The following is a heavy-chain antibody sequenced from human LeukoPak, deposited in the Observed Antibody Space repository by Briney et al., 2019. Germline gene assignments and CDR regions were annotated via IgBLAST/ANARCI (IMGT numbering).Heavy chain of an antibody. J-gene: IGHJ3*02. V-gene: IGHV4-59*08. CDR1: GGSISSSY. Sequence: SETLSLTCTVSGGSISSSYWSWIRQPPGKGLEWIGYIYYSGSTNYNPSLKSRVTISVDTSKNQFSLKLNSVTAADTAVYYCARQGGSFAFDIWGQGTMVTVSS. CDR2: IYYSGST. D-gene: IGHD1-26*01. CDR3: ARQGGSFAFDI.